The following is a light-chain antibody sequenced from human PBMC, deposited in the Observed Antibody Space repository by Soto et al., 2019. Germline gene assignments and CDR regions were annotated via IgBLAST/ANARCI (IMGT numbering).Light chain of an antibody. CDR1: ASDIGSYDY. CDR2: EVT. CDR3: ASYTGSTTRWV. V-gene: IGLV2-14*01. Sequence: QSALTQPASVPGSPGQSITVSCTGTASDIGSYDYVSWYQHHPGKAPKLLIYEVTNRPSGVSNRFSGSKSDYTASLTISGLQAEDEGHYYCASYTGSTTRWVFGGGTKLTVL. J-gene: IGLJ3*02.